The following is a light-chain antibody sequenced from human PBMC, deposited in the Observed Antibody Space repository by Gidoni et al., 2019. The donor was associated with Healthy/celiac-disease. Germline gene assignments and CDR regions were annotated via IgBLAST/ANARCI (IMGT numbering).Light chain of an antibody. CDR3: QQRSNWPPYT. CDR2: DAS. Sequence: EIVLTQSPATLSLSPGERATLSCRASQSVSSYLAWYQQKPGQAPRLLIYDASNRATGIPARFSGSGSGTDFTLTISSLAPEDFAVYYCQQRSNWPPYTFXXXTKLEIK. V-gene: IGKV3-11*01. J-gene: IGKJ2*01. CDR1: QSVSSY.